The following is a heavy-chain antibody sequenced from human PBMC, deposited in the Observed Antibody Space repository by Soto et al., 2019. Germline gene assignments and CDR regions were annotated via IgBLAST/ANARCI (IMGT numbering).Heavy chain of an antibody. D-gene: IGHD5-18*01. CDR2: IYYSGST. V-gene: IGHV4-39*01. Sequence: QLQLQESGPGLVKPSETLSLTCTVSGGSISSSSYYWGWIRQPPGKGLEWIGSIYYSGSTYYNPSLKSRVTISVDTSKNQFSLKLSSVTAADTAVYYCARHGKGGYSYGPTYNWFDPWGQGTLVTVSS. J-gene: IGHJ5*02. CDR1: GGSISSSSYY. CDR3: ARHGKGGYSYGPTYNWFDP.